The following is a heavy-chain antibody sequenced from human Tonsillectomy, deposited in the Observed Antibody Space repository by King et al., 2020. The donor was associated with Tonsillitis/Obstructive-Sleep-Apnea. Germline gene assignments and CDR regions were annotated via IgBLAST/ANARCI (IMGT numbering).Heavy chain of an antibody. CDR1: GGSISGHY. D-gene: IGHD4-17*01. V-gene: IGHV4-34*01. Sequence: HVQLQQWGAGLLKPPETLSLSCGVYGGSISGHYWSWIRQPPGKRLEWIGEINHSGSTNYSPSLKSRVTISVDTSKNQLSLKLSSVTAADTAIYYCARGDYGDSNYFDYWGQGTLVTVSS. J-gene: IGHJ4*02. CDR3: ARGDYGDSNYFDY. CDR2: INHSGST.